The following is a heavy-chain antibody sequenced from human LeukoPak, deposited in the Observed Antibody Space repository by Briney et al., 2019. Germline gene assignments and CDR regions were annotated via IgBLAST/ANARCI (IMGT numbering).Heavy chain of an antibody. J-gene: IGHJ3*01. D-gene: IGHD1-26*01. CDR1: GAFVSVNS. Sequence: PSETLSLTCTVSGAFVSVNSWSWIRQSAGKGLEWIVRFYAGGSTNYNPSLMGRVAVSVDESKNQFSLRLTSVTAADTAVYYCARSPVGKGDAFDLWGQGTMVTVSP. CDR2: FYAGGST. V-gene: IGHV4-4*07. CDR3: ARSPVGKGDAFDL.